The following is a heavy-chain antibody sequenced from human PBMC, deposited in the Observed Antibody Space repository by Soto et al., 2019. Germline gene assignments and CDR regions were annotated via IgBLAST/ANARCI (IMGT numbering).Heavy chain of an antibody. CDR3: VRLVGNSWLDY. J-gene: IGHJ4*02. Sequence: QVQLQQSGPGLVKPSQTLSLTCAIYGDSVSSNSVVWNLIRQSPSRGLEWLGRTYYRSQWHYDYAVVVQSRIRFDPDTSKNQVSLQLDSVSPEDSAVYYCVRLVGNSWLDYWGQGTLVTVSS. CDR1: GDSVSSNSVV. CDR2: TYYRSQWHY. D-gene: IGHD4-4*01. V-gene: IGHV6-1*01.